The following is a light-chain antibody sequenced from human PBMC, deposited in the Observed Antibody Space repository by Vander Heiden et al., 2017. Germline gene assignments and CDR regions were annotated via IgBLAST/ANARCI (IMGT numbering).Light chain of an antibody. CDR1: QSISSY. CDR3: QQSYSNPYT. CDR2: AAS. Sequence: QMTQSPSSLSASVGDRVTITCRASQSISSYLNWYQQKPGKAPKLLIYAASSLQSGVPSRFSGSGSGTDFTLTISSLQPEDFATYYCQQSYSNPYTFGQGTKLEIK. V-gene: IGKV1-39*01. J-gene: IGKJ2*01.